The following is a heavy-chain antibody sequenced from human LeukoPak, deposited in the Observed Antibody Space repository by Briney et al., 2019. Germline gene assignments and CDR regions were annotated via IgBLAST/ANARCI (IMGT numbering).Heavy chain of an antibody. CDR2: MYTSGST. J-gene: IGHJ4*02. V-gene: IGHV4-4*07. D-gene: IGHD6-19*01. CDR1: GGSISTYY. CDR3: ARAVAGFYFDY. Sequence: TSETLSPTCTVSGGSISTYYWSWIRQPAEKGLEWIGRMYTSGSTNYNPSLKSRVTMSVDTSKNQFSLKLSSVTAADTAVYYCARAVAGFYFDYWGQGTLVTVSS.